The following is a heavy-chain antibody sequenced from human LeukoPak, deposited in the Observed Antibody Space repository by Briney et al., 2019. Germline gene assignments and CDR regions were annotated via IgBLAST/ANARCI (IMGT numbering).Heavy chain of an antibody. J-gene: IGHJ4*02. CDR2: ISGSGGST. Sequence: GGSLRLSXAASGFTFSSYAMSWVRQAPGKGLEWVSAISGSGGSTYYADSVKGRFTISRDNSKNTLYLQMNSLRAEDTAVYYCAKTTYYDYVWGSYRYLGYPDYWGQGTLVTVSS. V-gene: IGHV3-23*01. D-gene: IGHD3-16*02. CDR3: AKTTYYDYVWGSYRYLGYPDY. CDR1: GFTFSSYA.